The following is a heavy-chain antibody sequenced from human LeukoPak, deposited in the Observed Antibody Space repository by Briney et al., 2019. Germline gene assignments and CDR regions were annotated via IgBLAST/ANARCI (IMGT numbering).Heavy chain of an antibody. CDR2: ISSNGGST. J-gene: IGHJ4*02. D-gene: IGHD1-26*01. CDR1: GFTFSGYA. V-gene: IGHV3-64*01. Sequence: GGSLRLSCAASGFTFSGYAMHWVRQAPGKGLEYVSAISSNGGSTYYANSVKGRFTISRDNSKNTLYLQMGSLRAEDMAVYYCARDRGSYHDYWGQGTLVTVSS. CDR3: ARDRGSYHDY.